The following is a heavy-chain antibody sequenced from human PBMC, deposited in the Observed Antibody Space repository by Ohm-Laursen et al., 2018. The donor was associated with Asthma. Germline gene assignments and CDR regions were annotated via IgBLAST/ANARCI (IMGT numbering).Heavy chain of an antibody. CDR1: GDSINSGNNY. D-gene: IGHD2-21*02. Sequence: TLSLTCTVSGDSINSGNNYWSWIRQPPGKGLEWIGYIYYSGSTYYNPSLKSRVTISVDTSKNQFSLKLSSVTAADTAVYYCARGVVTAILSWFDPWGQGTLVTVSS. J-gene: IGHJ5*02. V-gene: IGHV4-30-4*01. CDR2: IYYSGST. CDR3: ARGVVTAILSWFDP.